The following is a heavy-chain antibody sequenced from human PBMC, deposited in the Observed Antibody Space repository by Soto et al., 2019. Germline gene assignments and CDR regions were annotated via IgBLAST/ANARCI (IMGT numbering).Heavy chain of an antibody. J-gene: IGHJ6*03. Sequence: ASVKVSCKASGYTFTSYGISWVRQAPGQGLEWMGWISAYNGNTNYAQKLQGRVTMTTDTSTSTAYMELRSLRSDDTAVYYCARASPQVEYQLLSYYYYYMAVWGKGTTVTVSS. D-gene: IGHD2-2*01. V-gene: IGHV1-18*01. CDR3: ARASPQVEYQLLSYYYYYMAV. CDR2: ISAYNGNT. CDR1: GYTFTSYG.